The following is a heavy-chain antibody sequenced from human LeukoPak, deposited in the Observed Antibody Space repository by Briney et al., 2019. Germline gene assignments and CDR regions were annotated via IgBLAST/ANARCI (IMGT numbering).Heavy chain of an antibody. Sequence: SETLSLTCTVSGGSISSYYWSWIRQPPGKGLEWIGYIYYSGSTNYNPSLKSRVTISVDTSKNQFSLKLSSVTAADTAVYYCARVDAAAGRRSLSWFDPWGQGILVTVSS. CDR2: IYYSGST. CDR3: ARVDAAAGRRSLSWFDP. J-gene: IGHJ5*02. D-gene: IGHD6-13*01. V-gene: IGHV4-59*01. CDR1: GGSISSYY.